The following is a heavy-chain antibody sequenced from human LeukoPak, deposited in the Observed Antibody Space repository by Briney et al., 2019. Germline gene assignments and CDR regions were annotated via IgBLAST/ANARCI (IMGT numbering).Heavy chain of an antibody. V-gene: IGHV1-46*01. J-gene: IGHJ3*02. CDR3: ARGGYDFWSGYYFLDAFDI. D-gene: IGHD3-3*01. CDR2: INPSGGST. Sequence: ASVKVSCKASGYTFTSYYMHWVRQAPGQGLEWMGIINPSGGSTSYAQKFQGRVTMTRDMSTSTVYMELSSLRSEDTAVYYCARGGYDFWSGYYFLDAFDIWGQGTMVTVSS. CDR1: GYTFTSYY.